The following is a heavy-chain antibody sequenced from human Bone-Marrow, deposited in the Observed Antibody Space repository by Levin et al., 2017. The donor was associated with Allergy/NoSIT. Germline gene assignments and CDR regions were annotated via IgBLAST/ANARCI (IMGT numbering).Heavy chain of an antibody. V-gene: IGHV3-48*03. Sequence: GGSLRLSCAASGFTFSSYEMNWVRQAPGKGLEWVSYISSSGSTIYYADSVKGRFTISRDNAKNSLYLQMNSLRAEDTAVYYCARLDTRDGTTSFWGYYYGMDVWGQGTTVTVSS. D-gene: IGHD1-1*01. CDR1: GFTFSSYE. CDR2: ISSSGSTI. J-gene: IGHJ6*02. CDR3: ARLDTRDGTTSFWGYYYGMDV.